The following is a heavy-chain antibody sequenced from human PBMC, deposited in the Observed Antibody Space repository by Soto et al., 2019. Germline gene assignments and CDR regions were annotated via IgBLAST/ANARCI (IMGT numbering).Heavy chain of an antibody. V-gene: IGHV3-23*01. J-gene: IGHJ4*02. CDR1: GFTFSNYA. Sequence: EVQLLESGGGLVQPGGSLRLSCAASGFTFSNYAMSWVRQAPGKGLEWVSAISGSGGSTYYAASVKGRFTISRDNSKSMLFLKMDSLRAEDTTVYYCAKSPPPYSSSWYFDYWGQGTLVTVFS. D-gene: IGHD6-13*01. CDR2: ISGSGGST. CDR3: AKSPPPYSSSWYFDY.